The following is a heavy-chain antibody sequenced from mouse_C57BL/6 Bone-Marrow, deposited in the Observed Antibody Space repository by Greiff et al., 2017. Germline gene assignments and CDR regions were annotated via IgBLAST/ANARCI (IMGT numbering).Heavy chain of an antibody. Sequence: VKLQESGAEMVKPGASVKISCKASGYAFSSYWMNWVKQRPGKGREWIGQIYPGDGDTNYNGKFKGKATLTADKSSSTAYMQLSSLTSEDSAVYFCARSTWRYFDVWGTGTTVTVSS. V-gene: IGHV1-80*01. CDR3: ARSTWRYFDV. CDR1: GYAFSSYW. J-gene: IGHJ1*03. CDR2: IYPGDGDT.